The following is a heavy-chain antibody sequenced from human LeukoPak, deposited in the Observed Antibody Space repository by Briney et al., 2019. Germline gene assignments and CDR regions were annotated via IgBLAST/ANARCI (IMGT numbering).Heavy chain of an antibody. J-gene: IGHJ4*02. Sequence: GESLRLSCAASGFTFSSYGMHWVRQAPGKGLEWVAVIWYDGSNKYYADSVKGRFTISRDNSKNTLYLQMNSLRAEDTAVYYCARGTVTTIHFDYWGQGTLVTVSS. V-gene: IGHV3-33*01. D-gene: IGHD4-17*01. CDR1: GFTFSSYG. CDR3: ARGTVTTIHFDY. CDR2: IWYDGSNK.